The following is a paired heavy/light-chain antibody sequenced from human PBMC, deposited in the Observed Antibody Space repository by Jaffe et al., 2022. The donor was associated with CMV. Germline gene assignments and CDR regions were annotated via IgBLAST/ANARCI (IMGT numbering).Light chain of an antibody. CDR1: QSVSSN. V-gene: IGKV3-15*01. J-gene: IGKJ5*01. CDR2: GAS. CDR3: QQYNNWFIT. Sequence: EIVMTQSPATLSVSPGERATLSCRASQSVSSNLAWYQQKPGQAPRLLIYGASTRATGIPARFSGSGSGTEFTLTISSLQSEDFAVYYCQQYNNWFITFGQGTRLEIK.
Heavy chain of an antibody. Sequence: QVQLQESGPGLVKPSETLSLTCTVSGGSISSYYWSWIRQPPGKGLEWIGYIYYSGSTNYNPSLKSRVTISVDTSKNQFSLKLSSVTAADTAVYYCARTGISKQQLNSRQSNDAFDIWGQGTMVTVSS. D-gene: IGHD6-13*01. CDR2: IYYSGST. CDR3: ARTGISKQQLNSRQSNDAFDI. J-gene: IGHJ3*02. CDR1: GGSISSYY. V-gene: IGHV4-59*08.